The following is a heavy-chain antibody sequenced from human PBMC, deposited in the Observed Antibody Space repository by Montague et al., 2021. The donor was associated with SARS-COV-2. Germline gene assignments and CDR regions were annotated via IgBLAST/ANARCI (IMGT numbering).Heavy chain of an antibody. J-gene: IGHJ6*02. CDR2: INHSGST. V-gene: IGHV4-34*01. D-gene: IGHD2-2*01. CDR3: TREGYQVLWSDYYYYGMDV. CDR1: GGSFSGYY. Sequence: SETLSLTCAVYGGSFSGYYWSWIRQPPGKGPEWIGEINHSGSTNYNPSLKSRVTISVDTSKNQFSPKLSSVTAADTAVYYCTREGYQVLWSDYYYYGMDVWGQGTTAIVSS.